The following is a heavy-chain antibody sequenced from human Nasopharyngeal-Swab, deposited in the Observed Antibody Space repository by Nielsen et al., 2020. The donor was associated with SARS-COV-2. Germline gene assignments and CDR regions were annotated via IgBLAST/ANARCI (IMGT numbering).Heavy chain of an antibody. D-gene: IGHD5-18*01. Sequence: GESLKISCAASGFTFDDYAMHWVRQAPGKGLEWVSLISGDGGSTYYADSVKGRFTISRDNSKNSLYLQMNSLRTEDTALYYCAKLGPRYSYGFYYFDYWGQGTLVTVSS. J-gene: IGHJ4*02. V-gene: IGHV3-43*02. CDR2: ISGDGGST. CDR3: AKLGPRYSYGFYYFDY. CDR1: GFTFDDYA.